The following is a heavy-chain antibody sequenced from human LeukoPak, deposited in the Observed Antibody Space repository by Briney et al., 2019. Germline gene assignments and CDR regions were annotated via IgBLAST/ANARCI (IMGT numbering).Heavy chain of an antibody. V-gene: IGHV3-30*02. CDR2: IRHDGSNK. CDR3: VKSVGGYCSGNSCLGDWFDP. D-gene: IGHD2-15*01. Sequence: PGGSLRLSCAASGFTFSNYGMHWVRQAPGKGLEWVAFIRHDGSNKYYADSVKGRFTISRDNSKNTLYLQMNSLRAEDTAVFYCVKSVGGYCSGNSCLGDWFDPWGQGTLVTVSS. J-gene: IGHJ5*02. CDR1: GFTFSNYG.